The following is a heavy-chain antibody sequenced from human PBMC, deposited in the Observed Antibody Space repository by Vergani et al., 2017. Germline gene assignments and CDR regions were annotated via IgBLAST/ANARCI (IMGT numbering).Heavy chain of an antibody. CDR3: ARTIFGVVISRRRGGAFDI. CDR2: INPSGGST. Sequence: QVQLVQSGAEVKKPGASVKVSCKASGYTFTSYYMHWVRQAPGQWLEWMGIINPSGGSTSYAQKFQGRVTMTRDTSTSTVYMELSSLRSEDTAVYYCARTIFGVVISRRRGGAFDIWGQGTMVTVSS. J-gene: IGHJ3*02. CDR1: GYTFTSYY. D-gene: IGHD3-3*01. V-gene: IGHV1-46*01.